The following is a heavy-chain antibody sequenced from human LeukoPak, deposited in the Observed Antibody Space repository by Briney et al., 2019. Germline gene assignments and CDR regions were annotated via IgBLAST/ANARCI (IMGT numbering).Heavy chain of an antibody. V-gene: IGHV4-4*02. CDR3: ARLRIVGATLSWFDP. D-gene: IGHD1-26*01. Sequence: SGTLSLTCAVSGGSISRSNWWSWVRQPPGKGLEWIGEIYHSGSTNYNPSLKSRVTISVDKSKNQFSLKLSSVTAADTAVYYCARLRIVGATLSWFDPWGQGTLVTVSS. CDR1: GGSISRSNW. J-gene: IGHJ5*02. CDR2: IYHSGST.